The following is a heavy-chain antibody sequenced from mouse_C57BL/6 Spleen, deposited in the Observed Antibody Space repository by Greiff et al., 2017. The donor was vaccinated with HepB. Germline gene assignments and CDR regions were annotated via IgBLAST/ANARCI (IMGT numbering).Heavy chain of an antibody. D-gene: IGHD2-3*01. J-gene: IGHJ4*01. Sequence: DVHLVESGPELVKPGASVKIPCKASGYTFTDYNMDWVKQSHGKSLEWIGDINPNNGGTIYNQKFKGKATLTVDKSSSTAYMELRSLTSEDTAVYYCARAYDGYYVKGAMDYWGQGTSVTVSS. V-gene: IGHV1-18*01. CDR1: GYTFTDYN. CDR3: ARAYDGYYVKGAMDY. CDR2: INPNNGGT.